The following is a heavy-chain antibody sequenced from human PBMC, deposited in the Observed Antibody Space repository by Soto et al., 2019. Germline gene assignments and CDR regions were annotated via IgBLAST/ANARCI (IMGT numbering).Heavy chain of an antibody. CDR3: ARVVTWIQLWSGLDYFDY. CDR2: IYHSGST. D-gene: IGHD5-18*01. V-gene: IGHV4-38-2*01. J-gene: IGHJ4*02. CDR1: GYSISSGYY. Sequence: SETLSLTCAVSGYSISSGYYWGWIRQPPGKGLEWIGSIYHSGSTYYNPSLKSRVTISVDTSKNQLSLKLSSVTAADTAVYYCARVVTWIQLWSGLDYFDYWGQGTLVTVSS.